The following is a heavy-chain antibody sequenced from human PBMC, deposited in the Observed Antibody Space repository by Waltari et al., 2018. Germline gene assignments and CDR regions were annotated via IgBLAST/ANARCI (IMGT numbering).Heavy chain of an antibody. CDR2: IYYSEST. CDR1: GGSISSGGYY. Sequence: QVQLQESGPGLVKPSQTLSLTCTVSGGSISSGGYYWSWLRQHPGKGLEWIGYIYYSESTYYNPSLKSRVTISVDTSKNQFSPKLSSVTAADTAVYYCASSYYYGSGSDPRDAFDIWGQGTMVTVSS. V-gene: IGHV4-31*03. D-gene: IGHD3-10*01. J-gene: IGHJ3*02. CDR3: ASSYYYGSGSDPRDAFDI.